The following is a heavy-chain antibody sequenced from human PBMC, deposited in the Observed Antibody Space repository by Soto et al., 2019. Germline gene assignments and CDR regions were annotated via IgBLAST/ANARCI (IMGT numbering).Heavy chain of an antibody. CDR1: GFTFDDYT. CDR3: ARVGRTVVTGKAFDI. V-gene: IGHV3-43*01. J-gene: IGHJ3*02. D-gene: IGHD2-15*01. Sequence: EVQLVESGGVVVQPGGSLRLSCAASGFTFDDYTMHWVRQAPGKGLEWVSLISWDGGSTYYADSVKGRFTISRDNSKNSLYLQMNSLRTEDTALYYCARVGRTVVTGKAFDIWGQGTMVTVSS. CDR2: ISWDGGST.